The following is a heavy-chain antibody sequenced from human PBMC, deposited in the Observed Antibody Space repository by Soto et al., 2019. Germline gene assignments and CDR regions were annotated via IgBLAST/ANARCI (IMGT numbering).Heavy chain of an antibody. J-gene: IGHJ5*02. Sequence: QVQLVQSGAEVKKPGASVKVSCKASGYTFTSYGISWVRQAPGQGLEWMGWISAYNGNTNYAQKLQGRVTMTTDTSTSTAYMELRSLRSDDTAVYYCARDGSPEYCISTSCYRPGFDPWGQGTLVTVSS. V-gene: IGHV1-18*01. CDR1: GYTFTSYG. D-gene: IGHD2-2*01. CDR3: ARDGSPEYCISTSCYRPGFDP. CDR2: ISAYNGNT.